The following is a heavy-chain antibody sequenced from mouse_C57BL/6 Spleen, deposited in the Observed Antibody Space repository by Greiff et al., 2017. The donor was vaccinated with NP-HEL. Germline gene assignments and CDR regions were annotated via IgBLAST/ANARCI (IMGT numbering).Heavy chain of an antibody. CDR1: GFSLTSYA. Sequence: VHLVESGPGLVAPSQSLSITCTVSGFSLTSYAISWVRQPPGKGLEWLGVIWTGGGTNYNSAPKSRLSISKDNSKSQAFLKMNSLQTDDTARYYCARSYDYGAMDYWGQGTSVTVSA. CDR3: ARSYDYGAMDY. J-gene: IGHJ4*01. D-gene: IGHD2-4*01. CDR2: IWTGGGT. V-gene: IGHV2-9-1*01.